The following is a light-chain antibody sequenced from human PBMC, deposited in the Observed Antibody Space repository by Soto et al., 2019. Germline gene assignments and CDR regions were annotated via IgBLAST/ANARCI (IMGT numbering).Light chain of an antibody. V-gene: IGLV1-40*01. Sequence: QSVLTQPPSVSGAPGQRVTISCNGSSSNIGAGYDVHWYQQRPGTAPKLLIYGNKNRPSGVPDRFSGSKSGTSASLAITGLQAEDEADYYCQSYDSSLSVSYVFGTGTKVTVL. CDR1: SSNIGAGYD. CDR2: GNK. J-gene: IGLJ1*01. CDR3: QSYDSSLSVSYV.